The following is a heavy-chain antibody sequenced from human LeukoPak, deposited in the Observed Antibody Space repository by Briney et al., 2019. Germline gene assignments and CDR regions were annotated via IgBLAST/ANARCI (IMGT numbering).Heavy chain of an antibody. J-gene: IGHJ3*01. V-gene: IGHV3-30*03. CDR3: ARLYLANAFHF. CDR1: GFTFSTYG. CDR2: ISNDGSNK. D-gene: IGHD2/OR15-2a*01. Sequence: PGGSLRLSCAASGFTFSTYGMYWVRQSPGKGLERVAAISNDGSNKNYADSVEGRFTISRDNSKNTLFLQVNSLRAEDTAVYYCARLYLANAFHFWGQGTMVTVSS.